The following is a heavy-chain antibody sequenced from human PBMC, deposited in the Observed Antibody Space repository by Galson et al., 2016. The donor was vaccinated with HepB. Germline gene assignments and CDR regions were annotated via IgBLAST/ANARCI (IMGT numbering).Heavy chain of an antibody. CDR2: VNQVQSEK. D-gene: IGHD1-26*01. CDR3: ARELDGRYFDV. Sequence: SLRLSCAASAFRFSNYWMSWVRQAPGKGLEWVANVNQVQSEKYYVDSAQGRFTISRDNARNSVSLQMNNLRGEDTAVYYCARELDGRYFDVWGRGTLVTVSS. CDR1: AFRFSNYW. J-gene: IGHJ2*01. V-gene: IGHV3-7*01.